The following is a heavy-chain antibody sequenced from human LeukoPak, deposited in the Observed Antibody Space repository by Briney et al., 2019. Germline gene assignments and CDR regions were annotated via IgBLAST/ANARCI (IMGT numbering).Heavy chain of an antibody. CDR3: ARTTNGSGSYGDYYYYYYYMDV. CDR2: IRYDGSNK. J-gene: IGHJ6*03. V-gene: IGHV3-30*02. CDR1: GFTFSSYG. D-gene: IGHD3-10*01. Sequence: GGSLRLSCAASGFTFSSYGMHWVRQAPGKGLEWVAFIRYDGSNKYYADSVKGRFTISRDNSKNTLYLQMNSLRAEDTAVSYCARTTNGSGSYGDYYYYYYYMDVWGKGTTVTISS.